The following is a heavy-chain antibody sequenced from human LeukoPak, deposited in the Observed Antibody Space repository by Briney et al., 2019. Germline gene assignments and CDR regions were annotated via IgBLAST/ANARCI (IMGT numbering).Heavy chain of an antibody. Sequence: SQTLSLTCAVSGGSISSGGYSWSWIRQPPGKGLEWIGYIYHSGSTYYNPSLKSRVTISVDRSKNQFSLKLSSVTAADTAVYYCARLRLYYYDSSGPGAFDIWGQGTMVTVSS. D-gene: IGHD3-22*01. CDR2: IYHSGST. J-gene: IGHJ3*02. V-gene: IGHV4-30-2*01. CDR1: GGSISSGGYS. CDR3: ARLRLYYYDSSGPGAFDI.